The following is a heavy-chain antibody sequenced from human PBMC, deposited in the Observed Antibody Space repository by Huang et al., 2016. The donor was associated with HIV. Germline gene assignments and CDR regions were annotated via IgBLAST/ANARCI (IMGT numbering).Heavy chain of an antibody. CDR2: IKQDESEK. CDR1: TFRFGAYW. V-gene: IGHV3-7*01. Sequence: VESGGRLVQPGGSIRLSCVGSTFRFGAYWMSWVRQSPGKWLEWVANIKQDESEKYYVDSVKGRFNISRDNAKKVLFLEMNNVRAEDTATYYCATKTAAMDIWGQGTTVTVS. J-gene: IGHJ6*02. CDR3: ATKTAAMDI. D-gene: IGHD1-7*01.